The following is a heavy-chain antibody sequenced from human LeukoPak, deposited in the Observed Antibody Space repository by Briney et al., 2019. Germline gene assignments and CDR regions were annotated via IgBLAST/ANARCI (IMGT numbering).Heavy chain of an antibody. V-gene: IGHV4-30-2*01. J-gene: IGHJ3*02. Sequence: PSETLSLTCAVSGGSISSGGYFWRWIRQPPGKGLERFEYIYHSGSTYYNPSLKSRVTISVDRSKNQFSLKLSSVTAADTAVYYCASSGSRTEYAFDIWGQGTMVTVSS. CDR1: GGSISSGGYF. CDR3: ASSGSRTEYAFDI. D-gene: IGHD1-26*01. CDR2: IYHSGST.